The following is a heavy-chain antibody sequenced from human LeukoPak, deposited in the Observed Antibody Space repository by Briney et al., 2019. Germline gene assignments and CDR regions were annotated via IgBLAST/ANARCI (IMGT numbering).Heavy chain of an antibody. V-gene: IGHV3-7*01. Sequence: GGSLRLSCAASGLTFSSYWMSWVRQAPGKGLEWVANIKQDGSEKYYVDSVKGRFTISRDNAKNSLYLQMNSLRAEDSAVYYCARWGDIVATSPNFDYWGQGTLVTVSS. CDR1: GLTFSSYW. CDR3: ARWGDIVATSPNFDY. J-gene: IGHJ4*02. CDR2: IKQDGSEK. D-gene: IGHD5-12*01.